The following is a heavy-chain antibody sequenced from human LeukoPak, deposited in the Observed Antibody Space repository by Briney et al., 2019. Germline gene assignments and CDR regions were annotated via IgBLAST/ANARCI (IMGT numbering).Heavy chain of an antibody. CDR2: ITSSSSYI. Sequence: GGSLRLSCAASGFTFSSYNMNWVRQAPGKGLEWVSSITSSSSYIYYADSVKGRFTISRDNAKNSLFLQMNSLRAEDTAVYYCARDPLGSSTINWGQGTLVTVSS. CDR1: GFTFSSYN. D-gene: IGHD2-2*01. CDR3: ARDPLGSSTIN. J-gene: IGHJ4*02. V-gene: IGHV3-21*01.